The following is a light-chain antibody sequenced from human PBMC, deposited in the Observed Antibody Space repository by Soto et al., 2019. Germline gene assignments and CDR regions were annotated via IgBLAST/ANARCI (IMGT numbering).Light chain of an antibody. V-gene: IGKV3-15*01. Sequence: DIVMTQSPATLSVSPGERATHSCRASQTISSNLAWYQQKPGQTPRLLIYGASTRAAGIPARFSGSGSGTDFTLTITSLQSEDFAVYYCQQYNNWPPFTFGPGTKVDIK. CDR2: GAS. CDR3: QQYNNWPPFT. J-gene: IGKJ3*01. CDR1: QTISSN.